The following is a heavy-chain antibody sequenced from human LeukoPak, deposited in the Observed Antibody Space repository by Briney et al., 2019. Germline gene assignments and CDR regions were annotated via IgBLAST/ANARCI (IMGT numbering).Heavy chain of an antibody. Sequence: SETLSLTCTVSGAAISSSTYYWSWSRQPAGKGLEWIGRIFTSGNTDYNPSLKSRVFISIETSKNRFSLTLNSVTAADTAVYYCAALRGDYYDSRAYDLWGQGTIVTVSS. D-gene: IGHD3-22*01. J-gene: IGHJ3*01. V-gene: IGHV4-61*02. CDR1: GAAISSSTYY. CDR3: AALRGDYYDSRAYDL. CDR2: IFTSGNT.